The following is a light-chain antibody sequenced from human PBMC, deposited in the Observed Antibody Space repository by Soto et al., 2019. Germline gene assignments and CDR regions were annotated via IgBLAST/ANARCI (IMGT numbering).Light chain of an antibody. CDR1: SSDVGGYNY. CDR3: SSYAGSNIL. J-gene: IGLJ1*01. Sequence: QSVLTQSPSASGSPGQSVTISCTGTSSDVGGYNYVSWYQQHPGKAPKLMIYEVNKRPSGVPDRFSASKSGNTASLTVSGLQAEDEADYYCSSYAGSNILFGTGTKVTVL. CDR2: EVN. V-gene: IGLV2-8*01.